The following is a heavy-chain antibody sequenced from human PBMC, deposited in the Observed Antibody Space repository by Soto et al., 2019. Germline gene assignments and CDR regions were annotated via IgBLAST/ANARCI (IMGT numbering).Heavy chain of an antibody. CDR3: ARGRWLQSPFDY. CDR1: GGSFSGYY. D-gene: IGHD5-12*01. CDR2: INHSGST. Sequence: SETLSLTCAVYGGSFSGYYWSWIRQPPGKGLEWIGEINHSGSTNYNPSLKSRVTISVDTSKNQFSLKLSSVTAADTAVYYCARGRWLQSPFDYWGQGTLVTVS. J-gene: IGHJ4*02. V-gene: IGHV4-34*01.